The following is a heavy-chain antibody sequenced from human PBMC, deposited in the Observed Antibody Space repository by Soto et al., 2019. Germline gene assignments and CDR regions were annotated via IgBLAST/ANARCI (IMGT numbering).Heavy chain of an antibody. J-gene: IGHJ6*02. CDR1: GFTFSSYG. CDR3: AKAFDDFWSGPLYGMDV. D-gene: IGHD3-3*01. CDR2: ISYDGSNK. Sequence: GGSLRLSCAASGFTFSSYGMHWVRQAPGKGLEWVAVISYDGSNKYYADSVKGRFTISRDNSKNTLYLQMNSLRAEDTAVYYCAKAFDDFWSGPLYGMDVWGQGTTVTAP. V-gene: IGHV3-30*18.